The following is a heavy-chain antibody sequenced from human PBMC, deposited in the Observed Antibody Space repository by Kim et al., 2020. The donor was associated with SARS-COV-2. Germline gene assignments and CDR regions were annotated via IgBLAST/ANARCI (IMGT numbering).Heavy chain of an antibody. CDR3: ARDRGEYEPHEPYGMDV. CDR1: GGTFSSYA. V-gene: IGHV1-69*13. Sequence: SVKVSCKASGGTFSSYAISWVRQAPGQGLEWMGGIIPIFGTANYAQKFQGRVTITADESTSTAYMELSSLRSEDTAVYYCARDRGEYEPHEPYGMDVWGRGTTVTVSS. CDR2: IIPIFGTA. J-gene: IGHJ6*02. D-gene: IGHD4-17*01.